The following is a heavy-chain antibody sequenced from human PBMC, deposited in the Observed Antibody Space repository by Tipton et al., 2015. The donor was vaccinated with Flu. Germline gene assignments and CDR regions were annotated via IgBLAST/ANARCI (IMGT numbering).Heavy chain of an antibody. CDR2: IKQDGSEK. Sequence: LSLTCAVYGGSFSGYYWSWVRQAPGKGLEWVANIKQDGSEKFYVDSVKGRFTISRDNAKNSLYLQMNSLRVEDTAVYYCARSLDYWGQGTLVTVSS. J-gene: IGHJ4*02. CDR3: ARSLDY. CDR1: GGSFSGYY. V-gene: IGHV3-7*01.